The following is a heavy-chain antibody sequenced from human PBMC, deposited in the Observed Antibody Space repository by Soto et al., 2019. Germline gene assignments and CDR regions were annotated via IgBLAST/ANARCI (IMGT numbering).Heavy chain of an antibody. CDR2: IYYSGSA. J-gene: IGHJ4*02. V-gene: IGHV4-39*01. D-gene: IGHD3-22*01. CDR3: ARSRSYYDSTGYLRYYFDS. Sequence: PSETLSLTCTVSGGSFSSSGYYWAWIRQPPQKGLEWIGTIYYSGSAYYNPSLKSRVTISVDTSKNQLSLKLSSVTAADTAVYYCARSRSYYDSTGYLRYYFDSWGQGTLVTVSS. CDR1: GGSFSSSGYY.